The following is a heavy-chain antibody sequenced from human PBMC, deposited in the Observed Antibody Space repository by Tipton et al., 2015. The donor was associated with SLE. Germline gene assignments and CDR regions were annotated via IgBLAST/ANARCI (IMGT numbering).Heavy chain of an antibody. D-gene: IGHD3-16*01. CDR2: INHSGST. CDR1: GGSFSGYY. CDR3: ARRGESTSY. V-gene: IGHV4-34*01. J-gene: IGHJ4*02. Sequence: TLSLTCAVYGGSFSGYYWSWIRQPPGNGLEWIGEINHSGSTNYNPSLKSRVTISVDTSKNQFSLKLNSVTAADTAVYYCARRGESTSYWGQGTLVTVSS.